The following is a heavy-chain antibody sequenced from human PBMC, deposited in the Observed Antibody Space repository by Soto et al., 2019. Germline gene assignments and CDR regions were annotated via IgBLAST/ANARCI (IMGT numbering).Heavy chain of an antibody. J-gene: IGHJ6*02. Sequence: EVQLVESGGGLVQPGRSPRLSCAASGFTFDDYAMHWVRQAPGKGLEWVSGISWNSGSIGYADSVKGRFTISRDNAKNSLYLQMNSLRAEDTALYYCAKEDYYDSSGGADYYYGMDVWGQGTTVTVSS. CDR1: GFTFDDYA. V-gene: IGHV3-9*01. D-gene: IGHD3-22*01. CDR3: AKEDYYDSSGGADYYYGMDV. CDR2: ISWNSGSI.